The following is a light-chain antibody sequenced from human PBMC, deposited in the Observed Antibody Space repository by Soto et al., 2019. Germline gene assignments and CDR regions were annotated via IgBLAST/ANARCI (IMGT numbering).Light chain of an antibody. Sequence: QSALTQPRSVSGSPGQSVTISCTGTSSDVGAYNYVSWYQQHPGKAPKLMTYDVSKRPSGVPDRFSGSKSGNTASLTISGLQAEDEADYYCCSYADNYSYVFGSVTKVTV. V-gene: IGLV2-11*01. J-gene: IGLJ1*01. CDR2: DVS. CDR3: CSYADNYSYV. CDR1: SSDVGAYNY.